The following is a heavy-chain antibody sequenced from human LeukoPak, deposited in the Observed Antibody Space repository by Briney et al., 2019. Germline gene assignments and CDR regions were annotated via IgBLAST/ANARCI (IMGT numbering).Heavy chain of an antibody. CDR1: GFTFSSYA. CDR3: AKSHEGMLFLDY. V-gene: IGHV3-23*01. CDR2: ISGSGGST. J-gene: IGHJ4*02. Sequence: GGSLRLSCAASGFTFSSYAMSWVRQAPGKGLEWISAISGSGGSTYYADSVKGRFTISRDNSKNTLYLQMNSLRAEDTAVYYCAKSHEGMLFLDYWGQGTLVTVSS. D-gene: IGHD2-8*01.